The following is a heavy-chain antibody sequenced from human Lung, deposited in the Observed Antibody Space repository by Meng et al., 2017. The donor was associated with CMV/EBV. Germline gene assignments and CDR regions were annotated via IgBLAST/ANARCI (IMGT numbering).Heavy chain of an antibody. V-gene: IGHV4-59*13. J-gene: IGHJ4*02. D-gene: IGHD3-16*01. CDR3: ARDFATGPRGDYFDY. CDR1: GGSISSYY. CDR2: MNYRGSS. Sequence: SETLSLTCTASGGSISSYYWSWIRQSPGKGLDWIGFMNYRGSSSYNPSLKSRVTISVDTSKNQFSLKLTSVTAADTAVYYCARDFATGPRGDYFDYWGQGILVTVSS.